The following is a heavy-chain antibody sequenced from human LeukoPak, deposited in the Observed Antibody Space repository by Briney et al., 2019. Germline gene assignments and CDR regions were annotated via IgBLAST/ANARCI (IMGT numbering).Heavy chain of an antibody. CDR3: ARDAVRYDSSGYYYY. V-gene: IGHV3-23*01. CDR1: GFTFSSYA. CDR2: ISGSGGST. D-gene: IGHD3-22*01. J-gene: IGHJ4*02. Sequence: GGSLRLSCAASGFTFSSYAMSWVRQAPGKGLEWVSAISGSGGSTYYADSVKGRFTISRDNAKNSLYLQMNSLRAEDTAVYYCARDAVRYDSSGYYYYWGQGTLVTVSS.